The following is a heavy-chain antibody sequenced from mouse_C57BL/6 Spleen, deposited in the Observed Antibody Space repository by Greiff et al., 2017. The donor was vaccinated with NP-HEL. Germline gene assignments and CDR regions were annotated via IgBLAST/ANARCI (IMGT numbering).Heavy chain of an antibody. V-gene: IGHV1-82*01. J-gene: IGHJ3*01. Sequence: QVHVKQSGPELVKPGASVKISCKASGYAFSSSWMNWVKQRPGKGLEWIGRIYPGDGDTNYNGKFKGKATLTADKSSSTAYMQLSSLTSEDSAVYFCARGGPLWFAYWGQGTLVTVSA. CDR2: IYPGDGDT. CDR3: ARGGPLWFAY. CDR1: GYAFSSSW.